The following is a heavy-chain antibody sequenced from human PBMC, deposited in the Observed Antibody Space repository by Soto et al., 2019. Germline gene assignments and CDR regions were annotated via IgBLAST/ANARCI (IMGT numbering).Heavy chain of an antibody. J-gene: IGHJ5*02. CDR2: ISAYNGNT. CDR1: CYTFTIYF. V-gene: IGHV1-18*01. D-gene: IGHD1-26*01. CDR3: ARMDVGDTRIEP. Sequence: ASLNVSFKASCYTFTIYFIILFLHAPGQGLEWMGWISAYNGNTNYAQKLQGRVTMTTDTSTRTAYMELRSLRSDDTAVYYCARMDVGDTRIEPWGQGNMVNVSS.